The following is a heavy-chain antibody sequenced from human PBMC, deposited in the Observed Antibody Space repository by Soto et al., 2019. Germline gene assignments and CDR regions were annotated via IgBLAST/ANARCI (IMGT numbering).Heavy chain of an antibody. V-gene: IGHV3-48*02. CDR1: GFTFSSYS. Sequence: EVQLVESGGGLVQPGGSLRLSCAVSGFTFSSYSMNWVRQAPGKGLEWVSYISSSSSTIYYADSVRGRFTISRDDAKNSLYLQMNSLRDEDTAVYYCASGVVVAASYWGKGTLVTVSS. D-gene: IGHD2-15*01. CDR2: ISSSSSTI. CDR3: ASGVVVAASY. J-gene: IGHJ4*02.